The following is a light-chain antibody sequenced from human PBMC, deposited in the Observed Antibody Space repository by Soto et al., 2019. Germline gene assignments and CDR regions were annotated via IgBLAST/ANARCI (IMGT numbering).Light chain of an antibody. V-gene: IGKV3-20*01. CDR2: GAS. CDR1: QSVSSNY. J-gene: IGKJ5*01. CDR3: QQYGSSPVT. Sequence: EIVLTQSPGTLSLSPWERATLSCRASQSVSSNYLAWYHQKPGQAPRLLIYGASSRATGIPGRFSGSGSGTDFTLTISRLEPEDFAVYYCQQYGSSPVTFGQGTRLEIK.